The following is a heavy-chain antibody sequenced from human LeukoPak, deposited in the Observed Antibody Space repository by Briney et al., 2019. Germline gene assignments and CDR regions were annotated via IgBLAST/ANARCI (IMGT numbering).Heavy chain of an antibody. D-gene: IGHD3-10*01. V-gene: IGHV4-31*03. CDR2: IYYSGST. CDR3: ARESGGSTRRYYYGMDV. CDR1: GGSISSGGYY. J-gene: IGHJ6*02. Sequence: SETLSLTCTVSGGSISSGGYYWSWIRQHPGKGLEWIRYIYYSGSTYYNPSLKSRVTISVDTSKNQFSLKLSSVTAADTAVYYCARESGGSTRRYYYGMDVWGQGTTVTVSS.